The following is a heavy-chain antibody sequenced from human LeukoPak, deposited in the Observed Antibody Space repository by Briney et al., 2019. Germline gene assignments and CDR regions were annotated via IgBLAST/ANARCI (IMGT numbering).Heavy chain of an antibody. Sequence: PSETLSLTCTVSGGSISSYYWSWIRQPPGKGLEWIGYIYYSGSTNYNPSLKSRVTISVEASKNEFSLKLRSVTAADTAVYYCARVTGYRIEDYFDYWGQGTLVTVSS. CDR3: ARVTGYRIEDYFDY. CDR1: GGSISSYY. J-gene: IGHJ4*02. CDR2: IYYSGST. D-gene: IGHD6-13*01. V-gene: IGHV4-59*01.